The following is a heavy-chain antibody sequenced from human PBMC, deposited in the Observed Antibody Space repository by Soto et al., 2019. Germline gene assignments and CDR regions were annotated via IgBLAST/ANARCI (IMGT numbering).Heavy chain of an antibody. J-gene: IGHJ4*02. CDR1: GFTFTSYA. D-gene: IGHD3-16*02. CDR2: ISYDGINE. V-gene: IGHV3-30*15. Sequence: QGQLVESGGSVVQPGRSKSLSCEASGFTFTSYAMHWVRQAPGKGLEWVAIISYDGINEYYADSVKGRFTISRDNSKNTLFLQMSSLRVEDTAVYYCARDRLRLGELSLIGYFDYWGQGTVVTVSS. CDR3: ARDRLRLGELSLIGYFDY.